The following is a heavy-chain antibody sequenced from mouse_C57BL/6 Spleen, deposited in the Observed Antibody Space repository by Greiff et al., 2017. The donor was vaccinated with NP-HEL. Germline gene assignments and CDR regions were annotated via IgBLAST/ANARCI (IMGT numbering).Heavy chain of an antibody. D-gene: IGHD1-1*01. J-gene: IGHJ1*03. CDR3: TTVFTTVVATWWYFDV. CDR1: GFNIKDYY. CDR2: IDPEDGDT. Sequence: VQLKQSGAELVRPGASVKLSCTASGFNIKDYYMHWVKQRPEQGLEWIGRIDPEDGDTEYAPKFQGKATMTADTSSNTAYLQLSSLTSEDTAVYYCTTVFTTVVATWWYFDVWGTGTTVTVSS. V-gene: IGHV14-1*01.